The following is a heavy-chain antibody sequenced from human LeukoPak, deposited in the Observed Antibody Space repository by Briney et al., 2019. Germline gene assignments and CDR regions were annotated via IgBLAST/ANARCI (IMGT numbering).Heavy chain of an antibody. CDR1: GYTFTSYG. V-gene: IGHV1-18*01. D-gene: IGHD6-13*01. CDR3: ARDLRYSSSWYGSRYYYYMDV. Sequence: ASVKIFCNASGYTFTSYGISWVPQAPGQGLEWMGWISAYNVNTNYAQQLQGRVTMTTDTSTSTAYMELRSLRSDDTAVYYCARDLRYSSSWYGSRYYYYMDVWGKGTTVTISS. CDR2: ISAYNVNT. J-gene: IGHJ6*03.